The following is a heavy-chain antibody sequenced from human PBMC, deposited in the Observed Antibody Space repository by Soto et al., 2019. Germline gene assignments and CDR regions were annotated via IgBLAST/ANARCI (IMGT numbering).Heavy chain of an antibody. CDR3: VRRSAPDY. J-gene: IGHJ4*02. D-gene: IGHD3-3*01. V-gene: IGHV1-8*01. Sequence: QVQLVQSGPEVRKPGASVKVSCKASGYTFTSFEIFWVRQATGQGPEWMGLMNPNSGYTGYAQNFQDRVTLTRNTSIYTAYMELSSLTAEDTAVYYCVRRSAPDYWGQGTLVTVSP. CDR1: GYTFTSFE. CDR2: MNPNSGYT.